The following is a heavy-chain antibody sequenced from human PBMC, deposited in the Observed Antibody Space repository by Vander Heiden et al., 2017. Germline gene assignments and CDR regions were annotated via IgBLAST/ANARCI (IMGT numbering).Heavy chain of an antibody. J-gene: IGHJ6*02. CDR1: GGSISSGGYS. Sequence: QLQLQESGSGLVKPSQTLSLTCAVSGGSISSGGYSWSWIRQPPGKGLEWIGYIYHSGSTYYNPSLKRRVTISVDRSKNQFSLKLSSVTAADTAVYYCARGTYRPWGYYYYGMDVWGQGTTVTVSS. CDR3: ARGTYRPWGYYYYGMDV. V-gene: IGHV4-30-2*01. CDR2: IYHSGST. D-gene: IGHD7-27*01.